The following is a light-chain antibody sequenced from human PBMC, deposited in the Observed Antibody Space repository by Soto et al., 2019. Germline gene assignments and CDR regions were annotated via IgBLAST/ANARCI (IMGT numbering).Light chain of an antibody. CDR2: GAS. J-gene: IGKJ1*01. CDR3: QQYGSSPQT. Sequence: EIVLTQSPGTLSLSPGERATLSCRTSQSVSSSYLAWYKQKPGQAPRVXIYGASSRATGIPGRFSGSGSGTEFTLTISRLEPEDFAVYYCQQYGSSPQTFGQGTKVDIK. CDR1: QSVSSSY. V-gene: IGKV3-20*01.